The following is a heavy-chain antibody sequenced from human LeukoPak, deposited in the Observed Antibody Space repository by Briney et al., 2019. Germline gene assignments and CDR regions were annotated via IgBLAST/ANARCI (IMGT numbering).Heavy chain of an antibody. CDR2: ISWNSGSI. CDR1: GFTFDDYA. V-gene: IGHV3-9*01. CDR3: AKGSGHCSGGSRYTKDFDY. Sequence: PGGSLRLSCAASGFTFDDYAMHWVRQAPGQGLEWVSGISWNSGSIGYADSVKGRFTISRDNAKNSLYLQMNSLRAEDTALYYCAKGSGHCSGGSRYTKDFDYWGQGTLVTVSS. D-gene: IGHD2-15*01. J-gene: IGHJ4*02.